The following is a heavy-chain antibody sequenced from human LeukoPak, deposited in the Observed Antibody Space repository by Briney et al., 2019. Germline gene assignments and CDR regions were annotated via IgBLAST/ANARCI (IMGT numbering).Heavy chain of an antibody. V-gene: IGHV3-11*01. CDR2: ISSSGSTI. CDR1: GFTFSDYY. J-gene: IGHJ2*01. D-gene: IGHD6-13*01. Sequence: KSGGSLRLSCAASGFTFSDYYMSWIRQAPGKGLEWVSYISSSGSTIYYADSVKGRFTISRDNAKNSLYLQMNSLRAEDTAVYYCARPIAAAAYWYFDLWGRGTLVTVSS. CDR3: ARPIAAAAYWYFDL.